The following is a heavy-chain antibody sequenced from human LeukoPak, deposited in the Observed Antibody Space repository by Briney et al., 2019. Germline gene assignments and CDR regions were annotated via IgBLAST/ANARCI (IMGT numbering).Heavy chain of an antibody. CDR2: INNDGSYA. V-gene: IGHV3-74*01. CDR1: GIAFSNHW. J-gene: IGHJ5*02. CDR3: TRDRPHNWFDP. Sequence: GGSLRLSCAASGIAFSNHWMHWVRQAPGKGLEWVSWINNDGSYAVYADSVRARFTISRDNAKNTLYLQMNSLRPEDTAVYYCTRDRPHNWFDPWGQGTLVTVSS.